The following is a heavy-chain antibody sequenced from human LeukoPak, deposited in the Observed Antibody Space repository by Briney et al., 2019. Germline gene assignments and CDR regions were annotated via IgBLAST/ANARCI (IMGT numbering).Heavy chain of an antibody. Sequence: LTLSCAASVFTFSSDSMSWVRQPPGKGLEWIGYIYYSGSTYYNPSLKSRVTISVDTSKNQFSLKLSSVTAADTAVYYCARDCADFWSGYCAFDIWGQGTMVTVSS. CDR1: VFTFSSDS. V-gene: IGHV4-30-4*08. CDR3: ARDCADFWSGYCAFDI. J-gene: IGHJ3*02. D-gene: IGHD3-3*01. CDR2: IYYSGST.